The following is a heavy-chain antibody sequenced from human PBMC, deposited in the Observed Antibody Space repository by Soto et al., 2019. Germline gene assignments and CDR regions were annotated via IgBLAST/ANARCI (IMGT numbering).Heavy chain of an antibody. V-gene: IGHV3-48*01. CDR2: ISSSSNST. CDR1: GFTFSSYS. D-gene: IGHD3-16*01. Sequence: PGGSLRLSCAASGFTFSSYSMNWVRQAPGKGLEWVSYISSSSNSTFYADSVRGRFTISRDNSKNTVNLQMNSLRAEDTAVYYCARDPWAADYWGQGTLVTVSS. J-gene: IGHJ4*02. CDR3: ARDPWAADY.